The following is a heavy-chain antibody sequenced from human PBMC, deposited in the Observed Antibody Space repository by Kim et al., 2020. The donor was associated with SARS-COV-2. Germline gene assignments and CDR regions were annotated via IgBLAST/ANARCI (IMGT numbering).Heavy chain of an antibody. D-gene: IGHD3-10*01. CDR2: INSDGSST. Sequence: GGSLRLSCAASGFTFSSYWMHWVRQAPGKGLVWVSRINSDGSSTSYADSVKGRFTISRDNAKNTLYLQMNSLRAEDTAVYYCARDLPSDPLWFGSYYYYYYYGMTSGAKGPRSPSP. J-gene: IGHJ6*02. CDR3: ARDLPSDPLWFGSYYYYYYYGMTS. V-gene: IGHV3-74*01. CDR1: GFTFSSYW.